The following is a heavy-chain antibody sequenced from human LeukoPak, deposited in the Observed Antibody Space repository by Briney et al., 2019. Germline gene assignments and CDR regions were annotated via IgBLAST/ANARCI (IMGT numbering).Heavy chain of an antibody. Sequence: SETLSLTCTVSGGSISSYYWSWIRQPPGKGLEWIGYIYYSGSTNYNPSLKSRVTISVDTSKNQFSLKLSSVTAADTAVYYCARASWLSSPTDAFDIWGQGTMVTVSS. CDR2: IYYSGST. CDR3: ARASWLSSPTDAFDI. CDR1: GGSISSYY. V-gene: IGHV4-59*12. D-gene: IGHD3-22*01. J-gene: IGHJ3*02.